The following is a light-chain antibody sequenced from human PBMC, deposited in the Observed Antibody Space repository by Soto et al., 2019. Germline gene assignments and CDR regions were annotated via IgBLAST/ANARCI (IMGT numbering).Light chain of an antibody. CDR3: QQYNSYPWT. V-gene: IGKV1-5*01. Sequence: DIPMTQSPSTLSASVGDRVTITCRASQRINSWLAWYQRKPGKAPNVLIYDASSLHSGVASRFSGSGSGTEFTLTITSLQPDDFATYYCQQYNSYPWTFGQGTKVEI. CDR1: QRINSW. J-gene: IGKJ1*01. CDR2: DAS.